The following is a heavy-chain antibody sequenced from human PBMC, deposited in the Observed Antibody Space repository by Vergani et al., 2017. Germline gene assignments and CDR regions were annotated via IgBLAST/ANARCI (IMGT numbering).Heavy chain of an antibody. Sequence: QVQLVQSGAEVKKPGASVKVSCKASGSTFTSYAMHWVRQAPGQRLEWMGWINAGNGNTKYSQKFQGRVTITRDTSASTAYMELSSLRSEDTAVYYCARDGETNYYDSSGYLDVWGQGTMVTVSS. CDR3: ARDGETNYYDSSGYLDV. CDR2: INAGNGNT. CDR1: GSTFTSYA. J-gene: IGHJ3*01. D-gene: IGHD3-22*01. V-gene: IGHV1-3*01.